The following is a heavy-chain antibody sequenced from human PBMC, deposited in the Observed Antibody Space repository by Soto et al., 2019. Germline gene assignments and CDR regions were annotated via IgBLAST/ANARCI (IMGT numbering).Heavy chain of an antibody. D-gene: IGHD3-3*01. CDR1: GFSFVSYW. Sequence: PGGSLRLSCAASGFSFVSYWMHWVRQVPGEGLAWVSRINGNADNSDYADSVKGRFTISRDNAMNRLYLQMDSLRADDTGVYYCARELESEFGDDAFDLWGQGTMVTVSS. CDR2: INGNADNS. J-gene: IGHJ3*01. CDR3: ARELESEFGDDAFDL. V-gene: IGHV3-74*01.